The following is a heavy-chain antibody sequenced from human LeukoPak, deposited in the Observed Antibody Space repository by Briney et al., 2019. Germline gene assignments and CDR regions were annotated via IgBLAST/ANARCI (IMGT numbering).Heavy chain of an antibody. V-gene: IGHV4-34*01. J-gene: IGHJ6*02. CDR1: GGSFSGYY. Sequence: PSETLSLTRAVYGGSFSGYYWSWIRQPPGKGLEWIGEINHSGSTNYNPSLKSRVTISVDTSKNQFSLKLSSVTAADTAVYYCARHPYYYYGMDVWGQGTTVTVSS. CDR3: ARHPYYYYGMDV. CDR2: INHSGST.